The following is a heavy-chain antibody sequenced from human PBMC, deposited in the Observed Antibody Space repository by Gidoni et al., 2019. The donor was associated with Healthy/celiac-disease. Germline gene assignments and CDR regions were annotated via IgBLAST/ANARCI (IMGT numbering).Heavy chain of an antibody. CDR2: ISGSGGST. CDR1: GFTFSSYA. Sequence: EVQLLESGGGSVQPGGSLGPPCAASGFTFSSYAMSWVRQAPGKGLEWVSAISGSGGSTYYADSVKGRFTISRDNSKNTLYLQMNSLRAEDTAVYYCAKGVSGWYSDDYWGQGTLVTVSS. V-gene: IGHV3-23*01. CDR3: AKGVSGWYSDDY. J-gene: IGHJ4*02. D-gene: IGHD6-19*01.